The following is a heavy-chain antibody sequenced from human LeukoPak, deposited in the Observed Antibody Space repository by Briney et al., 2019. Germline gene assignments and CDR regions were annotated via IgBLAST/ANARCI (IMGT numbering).Heavy chain of an antibody. CDR2: IYYSGST. V-gene: IGHV4-39*01. D-gene: IGHD3-9*01. CDR1: GGPISSYY. J-gene: IGHJ6*03. Sequence: PSETLSLTCTVSGGPISSYYWGWIRQPPGKGLEWIGSIYYSGSTYYNPSLKSRVTISVDTSKNQFSLKLSSVTAADTAVYYCARHLNYDILTGYYAYYYYYYYMDVWGKGTTVTISS. CDR3: ARHLNYDILTGYYAYYYYYYYMDV.